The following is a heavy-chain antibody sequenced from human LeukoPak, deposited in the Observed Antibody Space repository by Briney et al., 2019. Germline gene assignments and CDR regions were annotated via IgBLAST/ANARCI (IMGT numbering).Heavy chain of an antibody. CDR1: GYTFTSYD. CDR2: MNPNSGNT. CDR3: ARTLWFGELNPVDY. D-gene: IGHD3-10*01. J-gene: IGHJ4*02. Sequence: SVKVSCQASGYTFTSYDINWVRQATGQGLEWMGWMNPNSGNTGYAQKFQGRVTMTRNTSIRTAYMELSSLRSEDTAVYYCARTLWFGELNPVDYWGQGTLATVSS. V-gene: IGHV1-8*01.